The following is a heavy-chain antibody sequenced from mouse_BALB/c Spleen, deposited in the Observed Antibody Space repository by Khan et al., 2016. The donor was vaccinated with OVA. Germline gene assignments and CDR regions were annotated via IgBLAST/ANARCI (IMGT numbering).Heavy chain of an antibody. CDR2: INSNSGST. CDR1: GFTFSSYG. V-gene: IGHV5-6-3*01. J-gene: IGHJ2*01. CDR3: ERMGRTIN. Sequence: EVQVVESGGGLVQPGGSLKLSCAASGFTFSSYGMSWVRQTPDKRLELVATINSNSGSTYYPDSVKGRFTISRDNAENTLYLQMSSRKSEVTVMFYWERMGRTINWGQGTTLTVSS.